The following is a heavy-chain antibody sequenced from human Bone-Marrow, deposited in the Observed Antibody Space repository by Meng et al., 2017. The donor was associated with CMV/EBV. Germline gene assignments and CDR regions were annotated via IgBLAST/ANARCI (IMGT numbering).Heavy chain of an antibody. CDR1: GFTVSSNY. J-gene: IGHJ4*02. D-gene: IGHD1-7*01. CDR3: ARGQNGNYSPLGY. V-gene: IGHV3-74*01. CDR2: IKGDGSAT. Sequence: GESLKISCAASGFTVSSNYMSWVRQAPGKGLEWVSRIKGDGSATTYADSVKGRFTMSRDNAKNTVYLQMTSLTVEDTAVYFCARGQNGNYSPLGYWGQGTLVTVS.